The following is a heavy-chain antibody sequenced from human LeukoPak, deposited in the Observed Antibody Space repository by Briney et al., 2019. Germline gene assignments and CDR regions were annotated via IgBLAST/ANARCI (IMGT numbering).Heavy chain of an antibody. CDR2: ISSSSSYI. D-gene: IGHD4-17*01. J-gene: IGHJ6*03. V-gene: IGHV3-21*01. CDR1: GFTFSSYS. Sequence: GGSLRLSCAASGFTFSSYSMNWVRQAPGKGLEWVSSISSSSSYIYYADSVKGRFTISRDNAKNSLYLQMNSLRAEDTAVYHCARDRATVTDWDYYYMDVWGKGTTVTVSS. CDR3: ARDRATVTDWDYYYMDV.